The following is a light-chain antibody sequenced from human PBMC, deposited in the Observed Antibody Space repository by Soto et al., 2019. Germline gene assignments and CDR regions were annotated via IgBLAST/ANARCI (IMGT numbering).Light chain of an antibody. CDR3: VLYLGRGISM. J-gene: IGLJ3*02. CDR1: SGSVSTDNY. V-gene: IGLV8-61*01. CDR2: STN. Sequence: QAVVTQEPSLSVSPAGTVTLTCGLNSGSVSTDNYPSWYQQTPGQAPRTLIYSTNTRSSGVPDRFSGSIVENKAALTITGAQADDECDYYCVLYLGRGISMFGGGTKVTVL.